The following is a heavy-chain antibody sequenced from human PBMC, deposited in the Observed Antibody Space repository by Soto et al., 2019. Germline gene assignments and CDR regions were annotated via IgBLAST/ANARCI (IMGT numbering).Heavy chain of an antibody. CDR3: AKDRTSGYVAGYYFDY. CDR1: GFTFDDYA. J-gene: IGHJ4*02. CDR2: ISWNSGSI. D-gene: IGHD5-12*01. V-gene: IGHV3-9*01. Sequence: EVHLVESGGGLVQPGRSLRLSCAASGFTFDDYAMHWVRQAPGKGLEWVSGISWNSGSIGYADSVKGRFTISRDNAKNSLYLQMNSLRAEDTALYYCAKDRTSGYVAGYYFDYWGQGTLVTVSS.